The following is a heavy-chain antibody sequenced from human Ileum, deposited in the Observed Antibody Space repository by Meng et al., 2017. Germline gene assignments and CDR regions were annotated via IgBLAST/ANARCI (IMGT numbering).Heavy chain of an antibody. D-gene: IGHD3-22*01. Sequence: ESLKISCTGSGFTFSSYSMNWVRQAPGKGLEWIGYIYYSGSTNYNPSLKSRVTISVDTSKNQFSLKLSSVTAADTAVYYCARVRPGPYYYDSSGYLPDGNYWYFDLWGRGTLVTVSS. CDR1: GFTFSSYS. CDR3: ARVRPGPYYYDSSGYLPDGNYWYFDL. CDR2: IYYSGST. J-gene: IGHJ2*01. V-gene: IGHV4-59*13.